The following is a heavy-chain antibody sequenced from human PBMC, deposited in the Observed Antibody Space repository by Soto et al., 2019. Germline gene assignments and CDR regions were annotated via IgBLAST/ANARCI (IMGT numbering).Heavy chain of an antibody. J-gene: IGHJ4*02. CDR2: INHSGST. D-gene: IGHD3-9*01. CDR3: ARGPAIVLRYFDWLSNCFDY. Sequence: SETLSLTCAVYGGSFSGYYWSWIRQPPGKGLEWIGEINHSGSTNYNPSLKSRVTISVDTSKNQFSLKLSSVTAADTAVYYCARGPAIVLRYFDWLSNCFDYWGQGTLVTVSS. CDR1: GGSFSGYY. V-gene: IGHV4-34*01.